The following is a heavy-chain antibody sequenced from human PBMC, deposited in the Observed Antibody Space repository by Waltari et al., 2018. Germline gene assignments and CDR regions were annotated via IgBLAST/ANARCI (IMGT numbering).Heavy chain of an antibody. D-gene: IGHD1-26*01. CDR1: GFTGSSNY. CDR2: IYSGGCT. Sequence: EVQLVESGGGLIEPGGSLRLPCAASGFTGSSNYMIWGRQAPGKGLGWVSVIYSGGCTSYADSVKGRFTISRDNSKNTLYLQMNSLRAEDTAVYYCAREILSYAMAERYFDLWGRGTLVTVSS. J-gene: IGHJ2*01. CDR3: AREILSYAMAERYFDL. V-gene: IGHV3-53*01.